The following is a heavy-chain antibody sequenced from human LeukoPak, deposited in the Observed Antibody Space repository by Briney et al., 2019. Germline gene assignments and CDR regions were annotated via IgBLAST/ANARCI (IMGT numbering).Heavy chain of an antibody. Sequence: SETLSLTCAVSGYSISSGYYWGWIRQPPGKGLERIGNIYHSGSTYYNPSLKSRVTISVDTSKNQFSLKLNSVTAADTAVYYCARHSIAAGGRHWFDPWGQGTLVTVSS. J-gene: IGHJ5*02. V-gene: IGHV4-38-2*01. D-gene: IGHD6-13*01. CDR3: ARHSIAAGGRHWFDP. CDR2: IYHSGST. CDR1: GYSISSGYY.